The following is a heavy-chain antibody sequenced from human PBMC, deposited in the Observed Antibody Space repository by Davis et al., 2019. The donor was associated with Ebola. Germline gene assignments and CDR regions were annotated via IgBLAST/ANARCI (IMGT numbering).Heavy chain of an antibody. D-gene: IGHD2-2*01. V-gene: IGHV3-73*01. CDR1: GFTFSGSA. CDR2: IRSKANSYAT. CDR3: AKLGYCSSTSCPNYYYYGMDV. Sequence: GGSLRLSCAASGFTFSGSAMHWVRQASGKGLEWVGRIRSKANSYATAYAASVKGRFTISRDNSKNTLYLQMNSLRAEDTAVYYCAKLGYCSSTSCPNYYYYGMDVWGQGTTVTVSS. J-gene: IGHJ6*02.